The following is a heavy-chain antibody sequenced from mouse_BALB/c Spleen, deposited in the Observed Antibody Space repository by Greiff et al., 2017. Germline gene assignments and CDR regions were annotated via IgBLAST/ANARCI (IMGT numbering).Heavy chain of an antibody. V-gene: IGHV14-3*02. CDR1: GFNIKDTY. CDR2: IDPANGNT. J-gene: IGHJ4*01. Sequence: VQLQQSGAELVKPGASVKLSCTASGFNIKDTYMHWVKQRPEQGLEWIGRIDPANGNTKYDPKFQGKATITADTSSNTAYLQLSSLTSEDTAVYYCARSPGSCYVDYYAMDYWGQGTSVTVSS. D-gene: IGHD3-1*01. CDR3: ARSPGSCYVDYYAMDY.